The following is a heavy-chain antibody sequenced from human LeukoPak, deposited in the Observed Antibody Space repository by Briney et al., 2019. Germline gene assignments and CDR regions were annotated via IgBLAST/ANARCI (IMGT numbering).Heavy chain of an antibody. CDR1: GGSISSSSYY. J-gene: IGHJ4*02. CDR2: IYYSGST. V-gene: IGHV4-39*07. Sequence: PSETLSLTCTVSGGSISSSSYYWGWIRQPPGKGLEWIGSIYYSGSTYYNPSLKSRVTISIDTSKNQFSLKLNSVTATDTAVYYCATGKYYFDYWGQGTLVTVSS. CDR3: ATGKYYFDY.